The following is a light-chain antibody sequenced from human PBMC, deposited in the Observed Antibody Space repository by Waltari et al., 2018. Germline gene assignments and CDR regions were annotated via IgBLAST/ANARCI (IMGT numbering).Light chain of an antibody. Sequence: DIRMTQSPSTLSASAGDRVIIAFRASQSMSKWLAWYQQKPGKAPKLLIYEASTLQSGVPSRFSGTGSGTDFTLTISSLQPDDFATYRCQQYNSYSLLTFGGGTKVEIK. CDR1: QSMSKW. V-gene: IGKV1-5*03. CDR2: EAS. CDR3: QQYNSYSLLT. J-gene: IGKJ4*01.